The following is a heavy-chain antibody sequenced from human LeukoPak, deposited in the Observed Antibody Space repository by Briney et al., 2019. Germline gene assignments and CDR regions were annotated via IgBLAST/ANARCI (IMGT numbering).Heavy chain of an antibody. CDR1: GGSFSGYY. J-gene: IGHJ4*02. Sequence: PSETLSLTCAVYGGSFSGYYWSWIRQPPGKGLEWMGEINHSGSTNYNPSLKRRVTISVDTSKNQFSLKLSSVTAADTAVYYCARFLPNTIFGVVTNSYFDYWGQGTLVTVSS. CDR2: INHSGST. V-gene: IGHV4-34*01. D-gene: IGHD3-3*01. CDR3: ARFLPNTIFGVVTNSYFDY.